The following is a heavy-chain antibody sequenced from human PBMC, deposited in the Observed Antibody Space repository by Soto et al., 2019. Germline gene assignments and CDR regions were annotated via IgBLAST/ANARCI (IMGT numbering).Heavy chain of an antibody. D-gene: IGHD6-6*01. V-gene: IGHV4-4*02. J-gene: IGHJ4*02. CDR3: ARGVYSSSSHYFDY. CDR2: IYHSGST. CDR1: GGSISSSNW. Sequence: SETLSLTCAVSGGSISSSNWWSWVRQPPGKGLEWIGEIYHSGSTNYNPSLKSRVTISVDKSKNQFSLKLSSVTAADTAVYYCARGVYSSSSHYFDYWGQGTLVTVSS.